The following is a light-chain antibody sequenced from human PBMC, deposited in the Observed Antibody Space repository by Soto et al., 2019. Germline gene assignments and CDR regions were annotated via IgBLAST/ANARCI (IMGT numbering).Light chain of an antibody. CDR2: ASS. J-gene: IGKJ5*01. V-gene: IGKV1-9*01. CDR3: QQLNTFPVT. Sequence: DIQLTQSPSFLSASVGDRVTITCRASQGSSSYLAWYQQTPGKAPKLLIYASSTLQSGVPSRFSGSGSGTEFTLTISSLQPEDFATYSCQQLNTFPVTFGQGTRLDI. CDR1: QGSSSY.